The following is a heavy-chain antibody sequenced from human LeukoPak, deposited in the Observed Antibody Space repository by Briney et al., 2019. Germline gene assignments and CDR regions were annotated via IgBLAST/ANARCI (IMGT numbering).Heavy chain of an antibody. V-gene: IGHV3-48*03. Sequence: GGSLRLSCAASGFSFISYEMNWVRQAPGKGLEWVSCISTSANTIYYADSVKGRFTISRDNARNSLFLQLNSLRAEDTAVYYCARDGPGYSFDSWGRGTLVTVSS. CDR1: GFSFISYE. D-gene: IGHD5-18*01. CDR3: ARDGPGYSFDS. J-gene: IGHJ4*02. CDR2: ISTSANTI.